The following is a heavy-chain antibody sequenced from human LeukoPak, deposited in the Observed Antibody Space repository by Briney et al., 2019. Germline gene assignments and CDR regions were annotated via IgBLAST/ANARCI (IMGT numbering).Heavy chain of an antibody. V-gene: IGHV1-69*01. Sequence: SVTVSCKASGGTFSSYAISWVRQAPGQGLEWMGAIIPIFGTANYAQKFQGRVTITADESTSTAYMELSSLRSEDTAVYYCARDSAIFGVVRGAFPLYWGQGTLVTVSS. J-gene: IGHJ4*02. CDR3: ARDSAIFGVVRGAFPLY. D-gene: IGHD3-3*01. CDR2: IIPIFGTA. CDR1: GGTFSSYA.